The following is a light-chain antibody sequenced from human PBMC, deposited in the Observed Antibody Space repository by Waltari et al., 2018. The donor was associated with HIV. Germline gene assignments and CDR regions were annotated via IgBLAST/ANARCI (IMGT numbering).Light chain of an antibody. Sequence: SLGLTQPPSVSVSPGQTAKITCPGDVFSYQYPYWYQLRPGQAPVTLIYRDDERPSRIPERFSGSSSGTTAALTIAGVQAEDEADYYCQSRDRTGTLVLFGGGTKLTVL. V-gene: IGLV3-25*03. J-gene: IGLJ3*02. CDR2: RDD. CDR1: VFSYQY. CDR3: QSRDRTGTLVL.